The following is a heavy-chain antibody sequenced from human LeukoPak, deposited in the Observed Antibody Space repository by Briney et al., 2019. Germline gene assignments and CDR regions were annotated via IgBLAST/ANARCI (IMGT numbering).Heavy chain of an antibody. CDR2: ISAYNGNT. CDR3: ARDKILTGYYPHPESRPLFDY. J-gene: IGHJ4*02. CDR1: GYTFTSYG. V-gene: IGHV1-18*01. D-gene: IGHD3-9*01. Sequence: GASVKVSCKASGYTFTSYGISWVRQAPGQGLEWMGWISAYNGNTNYAQKLQGRVTMTTDTSTSTAYMELRSLRSDDTAVYYCARDKILTGYYPHPESRPLFDYWGQGTLVTVSS.